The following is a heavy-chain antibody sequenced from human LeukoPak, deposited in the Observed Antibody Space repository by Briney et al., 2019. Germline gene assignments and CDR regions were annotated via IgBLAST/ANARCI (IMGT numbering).Heavy chain of an antibody. CDR2: ISGSGGST. CDR3: ARVSDCGENAFDY. J-gene: IGHJ4*02. CDR1: GFTFSSYA. V-gene: IGHV3-23*01. D-gene: IGHD4-17*01. Sequence: GGSLRLSCAASGFTFSSYAMSWVRQAPGKGLEWVSAISGSGGSTYYADSVKGRFTISRDNSKNTLYLQMNSLRAEDTAVYYCARVSDCGENAFDYWGQGTLVTVSS.